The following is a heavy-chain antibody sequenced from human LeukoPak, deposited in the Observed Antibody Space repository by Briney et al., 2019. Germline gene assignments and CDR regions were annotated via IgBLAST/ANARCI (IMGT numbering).Heavy chain of an antibody. J-gene: IGHJ4*02. CDR1: GGSISSYY. CDR2: IYYSGST. V-gene: IGHV4-59*01. D-gene: IGHD5-24*01. Sequence: SETLSLTCTVSGGSISSYYWSWIRQPPGKGLEWIGYIYYSGSTNYNPSLKSRVTISVDTSKNQFSLKLSSVTAADTAVYYCARGENRVEFDYWGQGTLVTVSS. CDR3: ARGENRVEFDY.